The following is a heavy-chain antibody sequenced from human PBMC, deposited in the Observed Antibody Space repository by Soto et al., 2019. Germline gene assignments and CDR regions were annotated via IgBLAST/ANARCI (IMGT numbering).Heavy chain of an antibody. CDR2: IDYNGVT. Sequence: QVQLQESGPGLVKPSETLSLTCTVSGGSIYRSGYYWGWIRQPPGRGLEWIGNIDYNGVTYSNPSLKSRVNISRDTSKNQFSLKLTSVTAADTALYYCGKVLVGATGHTDSDSWGPGTLGAVSS. D-gene: IGHD2-15*01. V-gene: IGHV4-39*01. CDR1: GGSIYRSGYY. J-gene: IGHJ4*02. CDR3: GKVLVGATGHTDSDS.